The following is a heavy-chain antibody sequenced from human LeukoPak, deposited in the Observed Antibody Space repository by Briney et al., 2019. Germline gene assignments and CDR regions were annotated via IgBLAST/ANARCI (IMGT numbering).Heavy chain of an antibody. CDR2: ISAYNGNT. Sequence: ASVKVSCKVSGYTLTELSMHWVRQAPGQGLEWMGWISAYNGNTNYAQKLQGRVTMTTDTSTSTAYMELRSLRSDDTAVYYCARDSDGGYYDSSGSDAFDIWGQGTMVTVSS. D-gene: IGHD3-22*01. J-gene: IGHJ3*02. V-gene: IGHV1-18*01. CDR3: ARDSDGGYYDSSGSDAFDI. CDR1: GYTLTELS.